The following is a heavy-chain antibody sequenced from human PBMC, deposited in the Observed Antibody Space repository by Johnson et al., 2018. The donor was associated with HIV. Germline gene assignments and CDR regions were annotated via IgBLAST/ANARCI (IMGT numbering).Heavy chain of an antibody. J-gene: IGHJ3*02. CDR2: IYSGGST. CDR1: GFTVSSNY. D-gene: IGHD3-10*01. V-gene: IGHV3-66*02. Sequence: VQLVESGGGLVQPGGSLRLSCAASGFTVSSNYMSWVRQAPGKGLEWVSVIYSGGSTYYADSMKGRFTSSRDNSKNTLYLQMNSLIPEDTAVYYFGYGSGTYDGPAFDIWGQGTMVTVSS. CDR3: GYGSGTYDGPAFDI.